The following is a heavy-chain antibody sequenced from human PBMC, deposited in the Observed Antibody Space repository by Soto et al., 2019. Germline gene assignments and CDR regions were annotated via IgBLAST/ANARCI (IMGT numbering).Heavy chain of an antibody. CDR2: ISWNSGSI. J-gene: IGHJ3*02. CDR1: GFTFDDYA. V-gene: IGHV3-9*01. D-gene: IGHD6-13*01. CDR3: AKDMSGIAAAASAFDI. Sequence: GGSLRLSCAASGFTFDDYAMHWVRQAPGKGLEWVSGISWNSGSIGYADSVKGRFAISRDNAKNSLYLQMNSLRAEDTALYYCAKDMSGIAAAASAFDIWGQGTMVTVSS.